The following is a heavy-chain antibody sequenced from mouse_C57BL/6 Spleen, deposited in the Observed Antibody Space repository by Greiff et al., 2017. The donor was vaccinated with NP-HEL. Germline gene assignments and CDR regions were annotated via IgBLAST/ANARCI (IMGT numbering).Heavy chain of an antibody. V-gene: IGHV10-1*01. D-gene: IGHD1-1*01. CDR3: VRQLLPHWYFDV. J-gene: IGHJ1*03. CDR2: IRSKSNNYAT. Sequence: EVQLQESGGGLVQPKGSLKLSCAASGFSFNTYAMNWVRQAPGKGLEWVARIRSKSNNYATYYADSVKDRFTISRDDSESMLYLQMNNLKTEDTAMYYCVRQLLPHWYFDVWGTGTTVTVSS. CDR1: GFSFNTYA.